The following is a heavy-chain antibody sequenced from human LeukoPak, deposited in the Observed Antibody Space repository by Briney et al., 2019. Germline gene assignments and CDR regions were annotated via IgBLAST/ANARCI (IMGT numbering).Heavy chain of an antibody. Sequence: GASVKLSCKASGYTFTSYDMSWMRQAPGQGLEWMGSINPNSGSTNYAHKVQGRVTITRDTSIHTAYMELNRLRSDDTAVYYCARDSQCLASINDYWGQGTLVTVSS. CDR3: ARDSQCLASINDY. CDR1: GYTFTSYD. V-gene: IGHV1-2*02. D-gene: IGHD3-9*01. CDR2: INPNSGST. J-gene: IGHJ4*02.